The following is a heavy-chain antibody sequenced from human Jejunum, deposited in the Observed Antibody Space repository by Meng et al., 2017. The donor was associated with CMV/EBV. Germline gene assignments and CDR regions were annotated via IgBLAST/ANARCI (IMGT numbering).Heavy chain of an antibody. V-gene: IGHV4-59*12. CDR2: INYSGST. Sequence: QVQLQESGPGLVKPSETLSLTCTVSGDSISSYYWSWIRQSAGKGLEWIGYINYSGSTHCDPSLRSRVTMSVDTSKNQYSLKLSSVTTADTAVYYCARERLTTGLTNFDYWGQGTLVTVSS. D-gene: IGHD1-1*01. CDR1: GDSISSYY. J-gene: IGHJ4*02. CDR3: ARERLTTGLTNFDY.